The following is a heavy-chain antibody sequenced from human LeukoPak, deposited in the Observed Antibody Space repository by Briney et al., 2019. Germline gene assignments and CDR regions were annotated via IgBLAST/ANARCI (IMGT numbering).Heavy chain of an antibody. D-gene: IGHD2-21*01. J-gene: IGHJ3*01. CDR2: IKEDGSEK. V-gene: IGHV3-7*05. CDR1: GFSFSTSW. CDR3: ARGGISRAAFDV. Sequence: GGSLRLSCVASGFSFSTSWMSWVRQAPGKEPEWVANIKEDGSEKSYVDSVKGRFTISRDNAENSLYLEMDSLRVEDTAVYYCARGGISRAAFDVWGQGTMVTVS.